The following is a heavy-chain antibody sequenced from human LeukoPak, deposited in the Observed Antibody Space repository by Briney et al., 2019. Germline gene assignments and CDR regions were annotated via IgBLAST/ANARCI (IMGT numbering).Heavy chain of an antibody. Sequence: GASVKVSCKASGGTFSSYTISWVRQAPGQGLEWMGRIIPILGIANYAQKFQGRVTITAGKSTSTAYMELSSLRSEDTAVYYCARASPVGSGYCYFDYWGQGTLVTVSS. CDR3: ARASPVGSGYCYFDY. V-gene: IGHV1-69*02. J-gene: IGHJ4*02. CDR1: GGTFSSYT. CDR2: IIPILGIA. D-gene: IGHD3-22*01.